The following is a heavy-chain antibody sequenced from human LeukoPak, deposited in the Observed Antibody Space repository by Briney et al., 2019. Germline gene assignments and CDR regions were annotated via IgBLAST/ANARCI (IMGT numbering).Heavy chain of an antibody. CDR3: ARGGGDCGVDCFYYFAY. D-gene: IGHD2-21*02. V-gene: IGHV3-23*01. Sequence: GGSLRLSCAASGFTFTSYAMSWVRKAPGKGPEWVSAISASGGNTYYADSVKGRFAISRDNSKSTLYLQMNSLRAEDTAVYYCARGGGDCGVDCFYYFAYWGQGTLVTVSS. CDR2: ISASGGNT. CDR1: GFTFTSYA. J-gene: IGHJ4*02.